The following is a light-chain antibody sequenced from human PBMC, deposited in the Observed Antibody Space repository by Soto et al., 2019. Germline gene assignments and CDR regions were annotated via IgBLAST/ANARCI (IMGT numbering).Light chain of an antibody. J-gene: IGLJ1*01. CDR2: EVN. V-gene: IGLV2-8*01. CDR1: SSDVGGYQY. Sequence: QSVLTQPPSASGSPGQSVTISCTGTSSDVGGYQYVSWYQQHPGKAPKLMIFEVNKRPAGVPDRFSGSKSGTTASLAVSGLQAEDEADYYCSSYAGSNNLGVFGTGTKLTVL. CDR3: SSYAGSNNLGV.